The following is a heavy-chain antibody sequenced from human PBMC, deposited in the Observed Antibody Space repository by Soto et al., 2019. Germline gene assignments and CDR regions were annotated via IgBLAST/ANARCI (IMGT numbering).Heavy chain of an antibody. D-gene: IGHD6-19*01. CDR1: GYSFTSYW. CDR3: ARTWVGGSGWSDYYGMDV. CDR2: IYPGDSDT. V-gene: IGHV5-51*01. Sequence: EVQLVQSGAEVKKPGESLKISCKGSGYSFTSYWIGWVRQMPGKGLEWMGIIYPGDSDTRYSPSFQGQVTISADKSIXTXXLQWSSLKASDSAMYYCARTWVGGSGWSDYYGMDVWGQGTTVTVSS. J-gene: IGHJ6*02.